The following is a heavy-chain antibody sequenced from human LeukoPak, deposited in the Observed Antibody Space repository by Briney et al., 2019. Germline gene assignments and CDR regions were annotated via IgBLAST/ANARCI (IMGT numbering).Heavy chain of an antibody. Sequence: PGGSLRLSCAASGFTFSSYAMSWVRQAPGKGLESVSAISGSGGSTYYADSVKGRFTISRDNSKNTLYPQMNSLRAEDTAVYYCAKALPVDFTPHYYYYGMDVWGQGTTVTVSS. CDR1: GFTFSSYA. D-gene: IGHD3-9*01. CDR2: ISGSGGST. J-gene: IGHJ6*02. V-gene: IGHV3-23*01. CDR3: AKALPVDFTPHYYYYGMDV.